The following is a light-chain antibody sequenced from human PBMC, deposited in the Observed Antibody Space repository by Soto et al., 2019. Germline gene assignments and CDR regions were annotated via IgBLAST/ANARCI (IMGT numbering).Light chain of an antibody. CDR2: SNT. V-gene: IGLV1-47*02. J-gene: IGLJ2*01. CDR3: AAWDDSLSGVV. CDR1: SSNIGSNY. Sequence: QSVLTQPPSASGTPGQRVTISCSGSSSNIGSNYVYWYQQLPGTDPKLLIYSNTQRPSGVPDRFSGSKSGTSASLAISGLRSEDEADYYCAAWDDSLSGVVFGGGTKLTV.